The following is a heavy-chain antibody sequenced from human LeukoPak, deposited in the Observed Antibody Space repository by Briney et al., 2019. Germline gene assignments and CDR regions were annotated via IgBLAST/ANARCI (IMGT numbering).Heavy chain of an antibody. CDR1: GGSISSSSYY. CDR2: IYYSGST. Sequence: SETLSLTCTVSGGSISSSSYYWGWIRQPPGKGLEWIGSIYYSGSTYYNPSLKSRVTISVDTSKNQFSLKLSSVTAADTAVYYCARGVMITFGGVIVPDYWGQGTLVTVSS. CDR3: ARGVMITFGGVIVPDY. V-gene: IGHV4-39*07. D-gene: IGHD3-16*02. J-gene: IGHJ4*02.